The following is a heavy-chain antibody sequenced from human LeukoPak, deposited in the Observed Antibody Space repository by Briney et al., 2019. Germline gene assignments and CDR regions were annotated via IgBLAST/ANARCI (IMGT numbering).Heavy chain of an antibody. CDR2: ISGSGGST. Sequence: GGSLRLSCAASGFTFSSYGMSWVRQAPGKGLEWVSAISGSGGSTYYADSVKGRFTISRDNSKNTLYLQMNSLRAEDTAAYYCAKGGSSYSEMDYWGQGTLVTVSS. V-gene: IGHV3-23*01. CDR3: AKGGSSYSEMDY. D-gene: IGHD4-11*01. J-gene: IGHJ4*02. CDR1: GFTFSSYG.